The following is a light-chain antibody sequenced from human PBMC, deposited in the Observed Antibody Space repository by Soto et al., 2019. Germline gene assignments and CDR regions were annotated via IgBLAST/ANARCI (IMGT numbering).Light chain of an antibody. CDR1: QSISSW. Sequence: VHMTQSPSTLSASVGDRVTITCRASQSISSWLAWYQQKPGKAPKLLIYDASTLESGVPSRFSGSGSGTDFTLTISSLQPDDFATYYCQHYNSFSPWRVGQRSEVDI. CDR2: DAS. V-gene: IGKV1-5*01. J-gene: IGKJ1*01. CDR3: QHYNSFSPWR.